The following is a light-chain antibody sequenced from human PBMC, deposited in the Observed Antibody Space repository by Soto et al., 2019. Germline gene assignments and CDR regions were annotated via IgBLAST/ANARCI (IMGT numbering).Light chain of an antibody. Sequence: SYELTQPPSVSVSPGQTASITCAGDKLGEKYACWYQQKPGQSPVLVIYQDSKRPSGIPERFSGSNSGNTAPLTISGTQAMEEADYYCQAWDSSTVVFGGGTQLTGL. CDR1: KLGEKY. J-gene: IGLJ2*01. CDR2: QDS. V-gene: IGLV3-1*01. CDR3: QAWDSSTVV.